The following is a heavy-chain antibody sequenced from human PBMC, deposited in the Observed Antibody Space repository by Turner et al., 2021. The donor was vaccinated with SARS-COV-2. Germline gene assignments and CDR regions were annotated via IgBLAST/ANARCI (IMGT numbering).Heavy chain of an antibody. CDR2: IYYSGSA. Sequence: QVQLQESGPGLVKPSETLSLTCTVSGGSISSSYWSWVRPPPGKGMEWIGYIYYSGSARYNPSLKTRVTIAVDTTKNQFSLKLSSVTAADTAVYYCSRQQTTVTALDYWGQGTLVTVSS. D-gene: IGHD4-17*01. CDR1: GGSISSSY. J-gene: IGHJ4*02. CDR3: SRQQTTVTALDY. V-gene: IGHV4-59*08.